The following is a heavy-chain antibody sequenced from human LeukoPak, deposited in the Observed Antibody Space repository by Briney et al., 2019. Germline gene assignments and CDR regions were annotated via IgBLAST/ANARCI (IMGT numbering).Heavy chain of an antibody. Sequence: GGSLRLSCAAYGFTFSSYSMNWVRQAPGKGLEWVSSISSSSSYIYYANTVKGRITIPRDNAKNSLYLQMNSLRAEDTAVYYCASLRRGYCGSTSCSGGSDYWGQGTLVTVSS. V-gene: IGHV3-21*01. CDR1: GFTFSSYS. CDR3: ASLRRGYCGSTSCSGGSDY. J-gene: IGHJ4*02. CDR2: ISSSSSYI. D-gene: IGHD2-2*01.